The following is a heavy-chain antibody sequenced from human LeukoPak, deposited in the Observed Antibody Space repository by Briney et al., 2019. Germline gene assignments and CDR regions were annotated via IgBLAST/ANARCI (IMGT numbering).Heavy chain of an antibody. CDR3: VKEIAFYDY. CDR2: ISSDGSAT. CDR1: GFSFSSYP. D-gene: IGHD2/OR15-2a*01. Sequence: GGSLRLSCSASGFSFSSYPMHWVRQAPGKGLQYVSAISSDGSATHYAASVKGRFTISRDNSKNTLYLQMSSLRAEDTAVYYCVKEIAFYDYWGQGTLVTVSS. J-gene: IGHJ4*02. V-gene: IGHV3-64D*06.